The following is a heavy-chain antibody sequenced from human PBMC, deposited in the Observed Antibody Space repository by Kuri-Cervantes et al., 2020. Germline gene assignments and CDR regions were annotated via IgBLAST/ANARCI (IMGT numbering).Heavy chain of an antibody. CDR2: ISIGSSTT. CDR3: ARESGY. J-gene: IGHJ4*02. D-gene: IGHD3-3*01. V-gene: IGHV3-48*02. CDR1: GFTFSSYS. Sequence: GESLKISCAASGFTFSSYSLDWVRQAPGKGLEWVSYISIGSSTTRYADSVKGRFTISRDNAKNSLYLQMDSLRDEDTAVYYCARESGYWGQGTLVTVSS.